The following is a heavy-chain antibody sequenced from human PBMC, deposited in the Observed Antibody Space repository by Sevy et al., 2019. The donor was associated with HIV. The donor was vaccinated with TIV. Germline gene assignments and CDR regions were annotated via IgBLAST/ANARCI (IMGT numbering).Heavy chain of an antibody. D-gene: IGHD6-25*01. CDR2: ISAYNGNT. CDR1: GYTFTSYG. V-gene: IGHV1-18*01. J-gene: IGHJ3*02. Sequence: ASVKVSCKASGYTFTSYGISWVRQAPGQGLEWMGWISAYNGNTNYAQKLQGRVTMTTDTSTSTAYMELRSLRSDDTAMYYCAGDRVGRSGSGWNRIDAFDIWGQGTMVTVSS. CDR3: AGDRVGRSGSGWNRIDAFDI.